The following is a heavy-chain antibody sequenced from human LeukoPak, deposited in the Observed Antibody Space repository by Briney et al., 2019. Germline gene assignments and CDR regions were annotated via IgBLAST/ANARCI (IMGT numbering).Heavy chain of an antibody. CDR3: VRGPRFGELLWHWFDP. V-gene: IGHV4-38-2*02. CDR1: GYSISSGHY. CDR2: MYHSGST. Sequence: NPSETLSLTCTVSGYSISSGHYWGWIRQPPGKGLEWIGSMYHSGSTYYNPPLKSRVTISEDTSKNQFSLKLRSVTAADTAVYYCVRGPRFGELLWHWFDPWGQGTLVTVSS. D-gene: IGHD3-10*01. J-gene: IGHJ5*02.